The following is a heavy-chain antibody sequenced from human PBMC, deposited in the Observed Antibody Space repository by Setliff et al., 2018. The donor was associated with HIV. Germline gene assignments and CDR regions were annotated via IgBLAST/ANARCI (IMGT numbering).Heavy chain of an antibody. CDR2: IFYSGST. J-gene: IGHJ4*02. D-gene: IGHD3-22*01. V-gene: IGHV4-59*08. CDR3: ARAKNTYYYDSSGYYLRTAYYFDY. Sequence: PSETLSLTCTVSGGSISSYYWTWIRQPPGKGLEWIGYIFYSGSTNYNPSLKSRVTISVDTSKNQFSLRLSSVTAADTAIYYCARAKNTYYYDSSGYYLRTAYYFDYWGQGNLVTVSS. CDR1: GGSISSYY.